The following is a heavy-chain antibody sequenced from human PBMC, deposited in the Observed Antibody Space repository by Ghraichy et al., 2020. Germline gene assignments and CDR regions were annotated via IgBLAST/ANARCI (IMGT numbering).Heavy chain of an antibody. D-gene: IGHD3-9*01. CDR2: ISWNSGSI. CDR1: GFTFDDYA. CDR3: AKDMYFDWLRAYYGMDV. V-gene: IGHV3-9*01. J-gene: IGHJ6*02. Sequence: GGSLRLSCAASGFTFDDYAMHWVRQAPGKGLEWVSGISWNSGSIGYADSVKGRFTISRDNAKNSLYLQMNSLRAEDTALYYCAKDMYFDWLRAYYGMDVWGQGTTVTVSS.